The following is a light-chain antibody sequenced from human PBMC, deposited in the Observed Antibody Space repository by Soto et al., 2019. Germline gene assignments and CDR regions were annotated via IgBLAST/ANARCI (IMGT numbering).Light chain of an antibody. J-gene: IGKJ1*01. CDR2: DAS. CDR3: QQYNSFWT. CDR1: QSISSW. V-gene: IGKV1-5*01. Sequence: DIQMTQSPSTLSASVGDRVTITCRASQSISSWLAWYRQKPGKAPKLLIYDASSLESGVPSRFSGSGSGTEFTLTISSLKPNDFATYYCQQYNSFWTFGQGTKV.